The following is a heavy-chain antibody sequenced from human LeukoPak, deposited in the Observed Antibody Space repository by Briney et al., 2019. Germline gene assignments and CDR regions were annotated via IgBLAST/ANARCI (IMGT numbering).Heavy chain of an antibody. Sequence: SETLSLTCTVSGGSISSYYWGWIRQPPGKGLEWIGSIYYSGSTNYNPSLKSRVTISVDTSKNQFSLKLSSVTAADTAVYYCARSSPVGSYFDYWGQGTLVTVSS. D-gene: IGHD2-2*03. J-gene: IGHJ4*02. CDR2: IYYSGST. CDR3: ARSSPVGSYFDY. V-gene: IGHV4-39*07. CDR1: GGSISSYY.